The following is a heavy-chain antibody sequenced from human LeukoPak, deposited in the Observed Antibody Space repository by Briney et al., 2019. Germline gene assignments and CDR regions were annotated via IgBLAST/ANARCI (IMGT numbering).Heavy chain of an antibody. J-gene: IGHJ4*02. CDR2: IYTSGST. CDR3: ARLGYYDILTGYFDY. V-gene: IGHV4-61*02. Sequence: PSETLSLTCTVSGGSISSGSYYWSWIRQPAGKGLEWIGRIYTSGSTNYNPSLKSRVTISVDTSKNQFSLKLSSVTAADTAVYYCARLGYYDILTGYFDYWGQGTLVTVSS. D-gene: IGHD3-9*01. CDR1: GGSISSGSYY.